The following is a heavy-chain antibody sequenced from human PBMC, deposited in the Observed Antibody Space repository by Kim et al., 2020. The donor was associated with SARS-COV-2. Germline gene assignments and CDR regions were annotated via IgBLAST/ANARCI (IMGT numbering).Heavy chain of an antibody. Sequence: GGSLRLSCADSGFTFRTYAMHWVRQAPGKGLEWVAVISYDGRNEYYADSVKGRFTISRDNSKNTLYLQMNSLRAEDPAMYHCARDRFGSVVRGVDYWGQGTLVTVSS. J-gene: IGHJ4*02. CDR3: ARDRFGSVVRGVDY. CDR1: GFTFRTYA. D-gene: IGHD3-16*01. CDR2: ISYDGRNE. V-gene: IGHV3-30*04.